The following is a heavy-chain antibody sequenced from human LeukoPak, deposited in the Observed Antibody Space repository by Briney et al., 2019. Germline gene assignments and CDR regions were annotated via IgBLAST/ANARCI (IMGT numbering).Heavy chain of an antibody. D-gene: IGHD4-17*01. CDR2: IYYSGST. CDR1: GGSISSSSYY. CDR3: ARGFGDYGY. J-gene: IGHJ4*02. V-gene: IGHV4-39*07. Sequence: PSETLSLTCTVSGGSISSSSYYWGWIRQPPGKGLEWIGSIYYSGSTYYNPSLKSRVTISVDTSKNQFSLNLSSVTAADTAVYYCARGFGDYGYWGQGILVTVSS.